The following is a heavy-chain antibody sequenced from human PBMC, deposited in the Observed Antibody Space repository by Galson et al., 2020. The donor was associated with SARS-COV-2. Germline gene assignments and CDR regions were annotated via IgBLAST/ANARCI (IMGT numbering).Heavy chain of an antibody. J-gene: IGHJ6*02. CDR1: GFTFDDYA. Sequence: SLKISCAASGFTFDDYAMHWVRQAPGKGLEWVSGISWNSGSIGYADSVKGRFTISRDNAKNSLYLQMNSLRAEDTALYYCAKSRGTAAPSYYYYYGMDVWGQGTTVTVSS. V-gene: IGHV3-9*01. CDR2: ISWNSGSI. CDR3: AKSRGTAAPSYYYYYGMDV. D-gene: IGHD2-2*01.